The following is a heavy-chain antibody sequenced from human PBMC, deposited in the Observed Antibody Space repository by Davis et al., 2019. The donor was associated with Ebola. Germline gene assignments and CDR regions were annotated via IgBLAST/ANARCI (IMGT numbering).Heavy chain of an antibody. D-gene: IGHD4-17*01. CDR1: GYTFTIYG. J-gene: IGHJ6*02. Sequence: ASVKVSCKASGYTFTIYGISWVRQAPGQGLEWMGWISAYNGNTNYAQKLQGRVTMTTDTSTSTAYMELRSLRSDDTAVYCCAREYGDYGSLYYYGMDVWGQGTTVTVSS. CDR2: ISAYNGNT. CDR3: AREYGDYGSLYYYGMDV. V-gene: IGHV1-18*01.